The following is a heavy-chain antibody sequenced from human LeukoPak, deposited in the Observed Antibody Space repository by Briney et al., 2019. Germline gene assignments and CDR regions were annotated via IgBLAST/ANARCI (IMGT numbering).Heavy chain of an antibody. V-gene: IGHV4-34*01. Sequence: SETLSLTCAVYGGSFSGYYWSWIRQPPGKGLEWIGEINHSGSTYYNPSLKSRVTISVDRSKNQFSLKLSSVTAADTAVYYCARAPLRFLEWSNPYFDYWGQGTLVTVSS. CDR3: ARAPLRFLEWSNPYFDY. CDR2: INHSGST. D-gene: IGHD3-3*01. CDR1: GGSFSGYY. J-gene: IGHJ4*02.